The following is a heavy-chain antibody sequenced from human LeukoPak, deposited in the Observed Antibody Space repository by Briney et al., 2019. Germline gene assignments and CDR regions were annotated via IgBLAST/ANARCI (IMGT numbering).Heavy chain of an antibody. J-gene: IGHJ4*02. CDR3: TRGGHVLDYRSGSYYGY. CDR1: GFTFSSYW. D-gene: IGHD3-10*01. Sequence: PGGSLRLSCAASGFTFSSYWMHWVRQAPGKGLVWVSRVNSDGRSTSSADSVKGRFIISRDNAKNTLFLQMNSLRAEDTAVYYCTRGGHVLDYRSGSYYGYWGQGTLVTVSP. CDR2: VNSDGRST. V-gene: IGHV3-74*01.